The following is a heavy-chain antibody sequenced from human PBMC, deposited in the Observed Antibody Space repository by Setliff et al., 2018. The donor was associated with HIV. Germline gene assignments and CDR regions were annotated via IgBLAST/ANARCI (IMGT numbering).Heavy chain of an antibody. CDR1: GGTFSSYA. CDR2: IIPIFNTA. CDR3: ARIVRPSYYYYYYMDV. D-gene: IGHD3-10*02. V-gene: IGHV1-69*13. J-gene: IGHJ6*03. Sequence: GPSVKVSCKASGGTFSSYAISWVRQAPGQGLEWMGGIIPIFNTANYAQKFQGRVTITADESTSTAYMELSRLRSEDTAVYYCARIVRPSYYYYYYMDVWGKGTTVTVSS.